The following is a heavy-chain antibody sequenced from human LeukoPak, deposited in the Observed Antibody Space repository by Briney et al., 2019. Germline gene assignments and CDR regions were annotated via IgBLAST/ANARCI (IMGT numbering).Heavy chain of an antibody. J-gene: IGHJ6*03. V-gene: IGHV4-59*01. D-gene: IGHD2-2*01. CDR1: GGSISSYY. CDR2: IYYSGST. CDR3: ARDLRGTSAMDV. Sequence: SETLSLTCTVSGGSISSYYWNWIRQPPGKGLEWIAYIYYSGSTNYNPSLKSRVTISVDTSKNQFSLKLSSVTAADTAVYYCARDLRGTSAMDVWGKGTTVTVSS.